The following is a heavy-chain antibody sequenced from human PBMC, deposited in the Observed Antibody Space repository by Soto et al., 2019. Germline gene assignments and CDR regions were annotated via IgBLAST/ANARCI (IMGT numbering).Heavy chain of an antibody. J-gene: IGHJ5*02. D-gene: IGHD1-26*01. Sequence: SETLSLTCTVSGGSISSGGYYWSWIRQHPGKGLEWIGYIYYSGSTYYNPSLKSRVTISVDTSKNQFSLKLSSVTAADTAVYYCARDRVSRRGEREPPVNWFDPWGQGTLVTVS. CDR1: GGSISSGGYY. CDR3: ARDRVSRRGEREPPVNWFDP. V-gene: IGHV4-31*03. CDR2: IYYSGST.